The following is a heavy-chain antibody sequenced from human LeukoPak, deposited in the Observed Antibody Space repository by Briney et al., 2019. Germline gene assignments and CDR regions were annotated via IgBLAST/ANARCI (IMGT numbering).Heavy chain of an antibody. CDR3: ATSRYITNYYYYGMDV. V-gene: IGHV1-2*06. CDR1: GYTFTGYY. J-gene: IGHJ6*02. CDR2: INPNSGGT. Sequence: GASVKVSCKASGYTFTGYYMHWVRQAPGQGLEWMGRINPNSGGTNYAQKFQGRVTMTRDTSISTAYMELSSLRSEDTAVYYCATSRYITNYYYYGMDVWGQGTTVTVSS. D-gene: IGHD3-10*01.